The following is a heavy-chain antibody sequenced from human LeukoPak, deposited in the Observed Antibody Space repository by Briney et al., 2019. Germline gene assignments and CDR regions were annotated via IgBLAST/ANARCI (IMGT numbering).Heavy chain of an antibody. D-gene: IGHD1-26*01. CDR3: ARVSKLFRDHWEYYYMDV. Sequence: PGGSLRLSCAASGFTFSSYCMSWVRQAPGKGLEWVANIKQDGSEKYYVDSVKGRFTISRDNAKNSLYLQMNSLRAEDTAVYYCARVSKLFRDHWEYYYMDVWGKGTTVTVSS. CDR2: IKQDGSEK. V-gene: IGHV3-7*01. J-gene: IGHJ6*03. CDR1: GFTFSSYC.